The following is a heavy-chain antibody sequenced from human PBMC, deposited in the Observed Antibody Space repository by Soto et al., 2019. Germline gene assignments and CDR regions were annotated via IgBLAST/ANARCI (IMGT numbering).Heavy chain of an antibody. Sequence: GGSLRLSCAASGFTFSSYAMSWVRQAPGKGLEWVSAISGSGGSTYYADSVKGRFTISRDNSKNTLYLQMNSLRAEDTAVYYCAKVQWGGSYSNYYYGMDVWGQGTTVTVSS. J-gene: IGHJ6*02. V-gene: IGHV3-23*01. CDR2: ISGSGGST. CDR1: GFTFSSYA. CDR3: AKVQWGGSYSNYYYGMDV. D-gene: IGHD1-26*01.